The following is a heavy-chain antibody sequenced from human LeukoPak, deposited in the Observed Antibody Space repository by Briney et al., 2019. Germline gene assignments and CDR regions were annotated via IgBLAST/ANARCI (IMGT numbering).Heavy chain of an antibody. CDR3: ARLTYEYVSGSYLYSRDNYYYMDV. J-gene: IGHJ6*03. V-gene: IGHV1-2*02. D-gene: IGHD3-10*01. CDR2: INPNSGGT. CDR1: GYTFTGYY. Sequence: ASVKVSRKASGYTFTGYYMHWVRQAPGQGLEWMGWINPNSGGTNYAQKFQGRVTMTRDTSTSTAYMELRSLRSDDTAVYYCARLTYEYVSGSYLYSRDNYYYMDVWGKGTTVTVSS.